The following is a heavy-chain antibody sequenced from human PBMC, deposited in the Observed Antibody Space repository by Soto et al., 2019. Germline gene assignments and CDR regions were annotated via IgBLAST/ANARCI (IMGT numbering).Heavy chain of an antibody. CDR1: GVSITSYY. CDR3: GRRYGGKFDY. CDR2: IYYSGST. J-gene: IGHJ4*02. Sequence: PSETLSLTCTVSGVSITSYYWSWIRQPPGKGLEWIGYIYYSGSTNYNPSLKSRVTISVDTSKNQFSLKLSSVTAADTAVYYCGRRYGGKFDYWGQGTLVTV. V-gene: IGHV4-59*01. D-gene: IGHD1-26*01.